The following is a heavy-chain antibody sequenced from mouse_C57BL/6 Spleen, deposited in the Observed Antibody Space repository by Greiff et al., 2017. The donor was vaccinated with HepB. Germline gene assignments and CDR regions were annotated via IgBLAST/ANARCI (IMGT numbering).Heavy chain of an antibody. CDR2: ISSGSSTI. J-gene: IGHJ2*01. CDR1: GFTFSDYG. CDR3: ARAEWNRFDY. Sequence: EVKLMESGGGLVKPGGSLKLSCAASGFTFSDYGMHWVRQAPEKGLEWVAYISSGSSTIYYADTVKGRFTISRDNAKNTLFLQMTSLRSEDTAMYYCARAEWNRFDYWGQGTTLTVSS. D-gene: IGHD2-14*01. V-gene: IGHV5-17*01.